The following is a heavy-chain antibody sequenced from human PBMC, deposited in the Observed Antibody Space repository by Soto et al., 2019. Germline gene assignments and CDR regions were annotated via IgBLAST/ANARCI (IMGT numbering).Heavy chain of an antibody. J-gene: IGHJ6*02. Sequence: GGSLRLSCAASGFTFSSYWMHWVRQAPGKGLMWVSRINSDGSSINYADFVKGRLIISRDNAKNTLYLQMNSLRAEDTAVYYCARRYGVKRRYGMDVWGQGTTVTVSS. D-gene: IGHD3-3*01. CDR3: ARRYGVKRRYGMDV. CDR2: INSDGSSI. V-gene: IGHV3-74*01. CDR1: GFTFSSYW.